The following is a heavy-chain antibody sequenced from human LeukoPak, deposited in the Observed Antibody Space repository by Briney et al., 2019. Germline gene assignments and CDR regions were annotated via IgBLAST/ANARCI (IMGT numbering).Heavy chain of an antibody. J-gene: IGHJ4*02. CDR2: IYYSGST. D-gene: IGHD2-15*01. CDR1: GGSISSGDYY. CDR3: ARALAVCSGGSCYSSYFDY. Sequence: SETLSLTCTVSGGSISSGDYYWSWIRQPPGKGLEWIGYIYYSGSTYYNPSLKSRVTISVDTSKNQFSLKLSSVTAADTAVYYCARALAVCSGGSCYSSYFDYWGQGTLVTVSS. V-gene: IGHV4-30-4*02.